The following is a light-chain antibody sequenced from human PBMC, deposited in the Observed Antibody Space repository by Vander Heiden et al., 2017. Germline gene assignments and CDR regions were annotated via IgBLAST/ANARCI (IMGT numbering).Light chain of an antibody. CDR2: AAA. CDR3: QQSYSSPCT. V-gene: IGKV1-39*01. Sequence: DIQMTHSPSSLSSSVGDRVTITCRASQSMSSYLNWYQQKPGKAPNLLIYAAATLQSGVPSRFSGSGSGTDFTLTISRLQPEDFATYYCQQSYSSPCTFGQGTKVEIK. CDR1: QSMSSY. J-gene: IGKJ2*02.